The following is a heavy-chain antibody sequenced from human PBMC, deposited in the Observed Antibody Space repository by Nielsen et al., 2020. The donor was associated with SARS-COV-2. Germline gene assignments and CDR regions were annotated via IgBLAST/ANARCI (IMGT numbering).Heavy chain of an antibody. J-gene: IGHJ6*02. D-gene: IGHD3-16*01. V-gene: IGHV3-9*01. CDR3: ARDSQGDYVWGSYVWYYYGMDV. Sequence: GGSLRLSCAASGFTFDDYAMHWVRQAPGKGLEWVSGISWNSGSIGYADSVKGRFTISRDNAKNSLYLQMNSLRDEDTAVYYCARDSQGDYVWGSYVWYYYGMDVWGQGTTVTVSS. CDR2: ISWNSGSI. CDR1: GFTFDDYA.